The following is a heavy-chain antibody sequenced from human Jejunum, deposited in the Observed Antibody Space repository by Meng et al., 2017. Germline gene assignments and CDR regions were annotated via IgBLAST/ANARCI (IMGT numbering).Heavy chain of an antibody. J-gene: IGHJ4*02. Sequence: GESLKISCAASGFTFNTYSMHWVRQAPGKGLEWVALISYDGNKYYRASVKGRFTISRDNSKNTLDLQMDNLRAEDTAMYYCARGGLNQYCGSDCYGYWGQGTLVTVSS. CDR3: ARGGLNQYCGSDCYGY. CDR2: ISYDGNK. V-gene: IGHV3-33*05. CDR1: GFTFNTYS. D-gene: IGHD2-21*01.